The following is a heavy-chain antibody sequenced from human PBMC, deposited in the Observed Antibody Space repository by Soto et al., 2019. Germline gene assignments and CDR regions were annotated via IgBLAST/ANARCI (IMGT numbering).Heavy chain of an antibody. CDR1: GFTFSSYG. Sequence: GGSLRLSCAASGFTFSSYGMHWVRQAPGKGLEWVAVIWYDGSNKYYADSVKGRFTISRDNSKNTLYLQMNSLRAEDTAVYYCARDGNYGEIAFDYWGQGTLVTVSS. CDR2: IWYDGSNK. D-gene: IGHD4-17*01. V-gene: IGHV3-33*01. J-gene: IGHJ4*02. CDR3: ARDGNYGEIAFDY.